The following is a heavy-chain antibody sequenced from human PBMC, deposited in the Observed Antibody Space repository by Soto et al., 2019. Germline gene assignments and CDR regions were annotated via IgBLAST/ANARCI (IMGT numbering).Heavy chain of an antibody. D-gene: IGHD6-6*01. J-gene: IGHJ6*02. CDR1: GYTFTGYY. CDR2: MKPKSGDT. CDR3: ARRRAVVAARPYYYYSMDV. Sequence: ASVKVSCKASGYTFTGYYMHWVRQAPGQGLEWMGWMKPKSGDTGYAPKFQGRVNMTRNTSTGTAYMELSSLISEDTAVYYCARRRAVVAARPYYYYSMDVWGQGTTVTVSS. V-gene: IGHV1-8*02.